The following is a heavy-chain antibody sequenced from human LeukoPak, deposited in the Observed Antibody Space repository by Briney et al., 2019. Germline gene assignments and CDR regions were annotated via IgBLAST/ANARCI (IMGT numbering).Heavy chain of an antibody. CDR2: ISGSGGST. Sequence: PGGSLRLSCAASGFTFSSYGMSWVRQAPGKGLEWVSAISGSGGSTYYADSVRGRFTISRDNSKNTLYLQMNSLRAEDTAVYYCARELESITMIGGVIYTGYFDYWGQGTLVTVSS. D-gene: IGHD3-10*01. J-gene: IGHJ4*02. V-gene: IGHV3-23*01. CDR3: ARELESITMIGGVIYTGYFDY. CDR1: GFTFSSYG.